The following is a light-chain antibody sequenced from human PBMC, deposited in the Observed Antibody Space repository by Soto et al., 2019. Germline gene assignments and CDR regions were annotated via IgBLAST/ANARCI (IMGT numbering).Light chain of an antibody. CDR3: QQYNNWPPST. J-gene: IGKJ2*01. Sequence: EIMMTQSPATLSVSPGERVTLSCRASQSVSSNLAWYQQKPGQAPRLLIYGTSTRATGIPARFSGSGSGTEFTLTISSLQSEDFAVYYCQQYNNWPPSTFGQGTKLEIK. CDR2: GTS. CDR1: QSVSSN. V-gene: IGKV3-15*01.